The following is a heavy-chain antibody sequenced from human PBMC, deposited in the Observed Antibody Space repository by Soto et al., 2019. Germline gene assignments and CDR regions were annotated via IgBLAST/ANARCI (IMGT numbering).Heavy chain of an antibody. J-gene: IGHJ5*02. Sequence: SETLSLTCTVSGGSISSYYWSWIRQPPGKGLEWIGYIYYSGSTNYNPSLKSRVTISVDTSKNQFSLKLSSVTAADTAGYYCARLDCSGGSCYWFDPWGQGTLVTVSS. CDR1: GGSISSYY. CDR3: ARLDCSGGSCYWFDP. D-gene: IGHD2-15*01. CDR2: IYYSGST. V-gene: IGHV4-59*08.